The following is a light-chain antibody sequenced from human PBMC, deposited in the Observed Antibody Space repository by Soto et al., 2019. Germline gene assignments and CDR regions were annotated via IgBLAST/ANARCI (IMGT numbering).Light chain of an antibody. V-gene: IGLV2-14*01. CDR3: NSYTRSTTSCV. CDR1: SSDVGAYNY. CDR2: DVS. J-gene: IGLJ1*01. Sequence: QSVLTQPASVSGSPGQSITISCTGTSSDVGAYNYVSWYQQHPGKAPKLMIYDVSNRPSGVSNRFSGSKSGNTASLTISGLQAEDEADYYCNSYTRSTTSCVFGTGTKVTVL.